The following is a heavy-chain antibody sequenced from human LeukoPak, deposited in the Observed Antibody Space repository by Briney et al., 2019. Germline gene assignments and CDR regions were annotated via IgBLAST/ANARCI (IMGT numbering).Heavy chain of an antibody. Sequence: GGSLRLSCAASGFTFSSYSMNWVRQAPGKGLERVSGITWNGDSKGYADSVKGRFTISRDNAKNSLYLQMNSLRAEDTALYHCASWSSIKVAATENYWGQGTLVTVSS. CDR2: ITWNGDSK. CDR1: GFTFSSYS. J-gene: IGHJ4*02. D-gene: IGHD6-19*01. V-gene: IGHV3-20*01. CDR3: ASWSSIKVAATENY.